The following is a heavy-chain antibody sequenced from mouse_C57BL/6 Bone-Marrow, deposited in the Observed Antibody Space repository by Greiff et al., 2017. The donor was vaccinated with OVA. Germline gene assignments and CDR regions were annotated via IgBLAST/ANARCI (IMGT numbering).Heavy chain of an antibody. V-gene: IGHV5-15*01. D-gene: IGHD3-3*01. CDR2: ISNLAYSI. CDR3: ARRGTGGYYFDY. CDR1: GFTFSDYG. J-gene: IGHJ2*01. Sequence: EVQGVESGGGLVQPGGSLKLSCAASGFTFSDYGMAWVRQAPRKGPEWVAFISNLAYSIYYADTVTGRFTISRENAKNTLYLGMSSVRSEDNAMDYCARRGTGGYYFDYWGQGTTLTVSS.